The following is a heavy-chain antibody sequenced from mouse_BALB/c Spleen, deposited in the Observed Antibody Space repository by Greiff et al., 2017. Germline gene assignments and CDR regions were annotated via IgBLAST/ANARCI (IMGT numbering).Heavy chain of an antibody. Sequence: EVQLQQSGAELVKPGASVKLSCTASGFNIKDTYMHWVKQRPEQGLEWIGRIDPANGNTKYDPKFQGKATITADTSSNTAYLQLSSLTSEDTAVYYCARHRYDGPSWFAYWGQGTLVTVSA. CDR2: IDPANGNT. CDR3: ARHRYDGPSWFAY. D-gene: IGHD2-14*01. V-gene: IGHV14-3*02. J-gene: IGHJ3*01. CDR1: GFNIKDTY.